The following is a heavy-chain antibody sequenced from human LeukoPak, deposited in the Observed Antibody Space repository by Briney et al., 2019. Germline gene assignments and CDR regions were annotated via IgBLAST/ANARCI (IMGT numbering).Heavy chain of an antibody. CDR1: GLTFSSYS. CDR3: ARIGGGGFYDY. V-gene: IGHV3-64*01. J-gene: IGHJ4*02. CDR2: ISANGGDT. D-gene: IGHD3-16*01. Sequence: PGGSLRLSCAASGLTFSSYSMHWVRQAPGKGLEYVSAISANGGDTYYANSVKDRFTISRDNSKNTLYLQMGSLRAEDMAVYYCARIGGGGFYDYWGQGTLVTVSS.